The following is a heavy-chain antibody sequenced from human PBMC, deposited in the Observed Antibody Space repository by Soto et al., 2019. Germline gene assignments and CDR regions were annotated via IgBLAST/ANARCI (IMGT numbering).Heavy chain of an antibody. CDR1: GDTISSIIYY. V-gene: IGHV4-39*02. CDR2: IYYTGST. Sequence: SETLXLTCTLSGDTISSIIYYWVWIRQPPGKGLEWLGSIYYTGSTSYNPSLKSRVTISVDTSQNHFSLSLSSVTAADTAVYYCATHQLYSRSYFWGQGTLVTVSS. D-gene: IGHD1-26*01. J-gene: IGHJ4*02. CDR3: ATHQLYSRSYF.